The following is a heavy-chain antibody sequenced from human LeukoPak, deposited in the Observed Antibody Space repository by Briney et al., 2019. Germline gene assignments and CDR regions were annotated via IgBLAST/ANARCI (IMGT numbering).Heavy chain of an antibody. CDR2: ISAYNGNT. Sequence: VASVTVSCKASGYTFTSYAMHWVRQAPGQRLEWMGWISAYNGNTNYAQKLQGRVTMTTDTSTSTAYMELRSLRSDDTAVYYCARATVTTLDYWGQGTLVTVSS. D-gene: IGHD4-11*01. V-gene: IGHV1-18*01. CDR3: ARATVTTLDY. CDR1: GYTFTSYA. J-gene: IGHJ4*02.